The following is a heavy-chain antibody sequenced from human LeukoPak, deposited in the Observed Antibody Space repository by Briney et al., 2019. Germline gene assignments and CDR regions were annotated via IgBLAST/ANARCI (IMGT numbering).Heavy chain of an antibody. CDR2: IYYSGST. D-gene: IGHD6-13*01. J-gene: IGHJ4*02. CDR3: ARGGSSWYFDY. V-gene: IGHV4-31*03. CDR1: GGSISSGGNY. Sequence: SQTLSLTCTVSGGSISSGGNYWSWIRQHPGKGLEWIGYIYYSGSTYYNPSLKSRVTISVDTSKNQFSLKLSSVTAADTAVYYCARGGSSWYFDYWGQGTLVTVSS.